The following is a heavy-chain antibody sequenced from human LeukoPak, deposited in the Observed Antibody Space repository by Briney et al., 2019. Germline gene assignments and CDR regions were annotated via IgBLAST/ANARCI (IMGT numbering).Heavy chain of an antibody. CDR2: VNTDESRT. V-gene: IGHV3-74*01. J-gene: IGHJ4*02. CDR1: GFTFSNYW. D-gene: IGHD2-2*02. CDR3: ARGVVVPAAINY. Sequence: GGSLRLSCVASGFTFSNYWMHWVRQAPGKGLVWVSRVNTDESRTNYADSVKGRFTISRDNAKNTVYLQMNSLRAEDTAVYYCARGVVVPAAINYWGQGTLVTVSS.